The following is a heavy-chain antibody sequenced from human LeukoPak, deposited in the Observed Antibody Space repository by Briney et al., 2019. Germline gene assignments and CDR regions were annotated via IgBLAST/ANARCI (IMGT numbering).Heavy chain of an antibody. D-gene: IGHD3-22*01. J-gene: IGHJ3*02. CDR3: ARGGYYDKEAFDI. CDR1: GGSINSSNW. CDR2: IYHSGST. V-gene: IGHV4-4*02. Sequence: SETLSLPFAVPGGSINSSNWWRWVRQPPGKGLEWIGEIYHSGSTNYNPSLKSRVTISVDTSKNQFSLKLSSVTAADTAVYYCARGGYYDKEAFDIWGQGTMVTVSS.